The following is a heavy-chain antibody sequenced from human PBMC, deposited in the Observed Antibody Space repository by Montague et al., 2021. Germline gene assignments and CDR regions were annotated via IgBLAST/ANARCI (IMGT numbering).Heavy chain of an antibody. CDR2: IFPRDSHA. CDR1: GYNFTNYW. D-gene: IGHD3-22*01. CDR3: ARRLFDSRGVNWFDP. J-gene: IGHJ5*02. V-gene: IGHV5-51*01. Sequence: QSGAEVKKPGESLGISCKGSGYNFTNYWIAWGRQLPAKGLEWMGIIFPRDSHARYSLSFEGQVTFSVGTSLSTAYLHLSNLKASDTAMYYCARRLFDSRGVNWFDPWGPGTQVIVS.